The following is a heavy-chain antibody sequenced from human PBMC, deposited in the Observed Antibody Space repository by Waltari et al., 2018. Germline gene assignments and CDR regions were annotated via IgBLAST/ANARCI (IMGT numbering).Heavy chain of an antibody. D-gene: IGHD5-18*01. J-gene: IGHJ4*02. Sequence: QVQLQESGPGLVKPSETLSLTCTVSGGSFSTHYWSWIRQPPGKGLEWIGYIYYTGSTKSNSSLKSRVTLSVDTSKNQFSLELRSVTAADTAVYYCATGIQLWFGFDYWGQGALVTVSS. CDR3: ATGIQLWFGFDY. CDR2: IYYTGST. V-gene: IGHV4-59*11. CDR1: GGSFSTHY.